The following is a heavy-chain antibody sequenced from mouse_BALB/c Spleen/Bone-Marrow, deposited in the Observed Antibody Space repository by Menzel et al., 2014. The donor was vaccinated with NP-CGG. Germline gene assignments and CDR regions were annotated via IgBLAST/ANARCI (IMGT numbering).Heavy chain of an antibody. CDR3: SRRAHYFGSGLYY. Sequence: VKVEDSGAELMKPGASVTISCKATGYIFSSYWIEWIKQRPGHGLEWIGEILPGSGNTNYNEKFRDKATFTAETSSNIAYMQLSSLTSEDSAVYYCSRRAHYFGSGLYYFGQGTTLTVSS. CDR2: ILPGSGNT. CDR1: GYIFSSYW. D-gene: IGHD1-1*01. V-gene: IGHV1-9*01. J-gene: IGHJ2*01.